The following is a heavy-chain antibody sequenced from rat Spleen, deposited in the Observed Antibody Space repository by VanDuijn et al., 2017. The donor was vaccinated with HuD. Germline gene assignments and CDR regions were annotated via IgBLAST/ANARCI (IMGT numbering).Heavy chain of an antibody. Sequence: EVHLVESDGGLVQPGRSLKLSCAASGFTFSDYYMAWVRQAPAKGLEWVATISYDASVTYYRDSMKGRFTISRDNVKSTLYLQMDSLRSEDTATYYCARWRLFYYDGPITRYFDNWGQGVMVTVSS. CDR3: ARWRLFYYDGPITRYFDN. CDR2: ISYDASVT. V-gene: IGHV5-29*01. CDR1: GFTFSDYY. D-gene: IGHD1-12*02. J-gene: IGHJ2*01.